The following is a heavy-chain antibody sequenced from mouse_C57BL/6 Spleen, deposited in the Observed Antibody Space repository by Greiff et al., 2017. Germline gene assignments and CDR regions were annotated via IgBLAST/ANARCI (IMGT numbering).Heavy chain of an antibody. CDR2: IDPETGGT. J-gene: IGHJ2*01. CDR1: GYTFTDYE. D-gene: IGHD3-2*02. CDR3: TRLDSSGWDVED. V-gene: IGHV1-15*01. Sequence: VQLQESGAELVRPGASVTLSCKASGYTFTDYEMHWVKQTPVHGLEWIGAIDPETGGTAYNQKFKGKAILTADKSSSTAYMELRSLTSEDSAVYYCTRLDSSGWDVEDRGKGTTRTVAA.